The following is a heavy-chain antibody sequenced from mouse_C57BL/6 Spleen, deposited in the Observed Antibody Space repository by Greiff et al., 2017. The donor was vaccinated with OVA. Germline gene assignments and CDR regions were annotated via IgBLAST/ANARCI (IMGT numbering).Heavy chain of an antibody. Sequence: EVQLVESEGGLVQPGSSMKLSCTASGFTFSDYYMAWVRQVPEKGLEWVANINYDGSSTYYLDSLKSRFIISRDNAKNILYLQMSSLKSEDTATYYCAREDYYGSGGYWYCDVWGTGTTVTVSS. CDR3: AREDYYGSGGYWYCDV. CDR1: GFTFSDYY. D-gene: IGHD1-1*01. CDR2: INYDGSST. V-gene: IGHV5-16*01. J-gene: IGHJ1*03.